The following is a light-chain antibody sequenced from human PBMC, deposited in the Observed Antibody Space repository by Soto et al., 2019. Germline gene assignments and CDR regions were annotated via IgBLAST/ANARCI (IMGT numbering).Light chain of an antibody. CDR2: DAS. J-gene: IGKJ2*01. V-gene: IGKV3-11*01. CDR3: QHRSN. CDR1: QSVSTN. Sequence: EIVLTQSPATLSLSPGERATLSCRASQSVSTNLAWYQQKPGQAPGPLIYDASKRASGIPARFTGSGSGTDFTLTISSLEPEDFAVYYCQHRSNFGQGTKLEIK.